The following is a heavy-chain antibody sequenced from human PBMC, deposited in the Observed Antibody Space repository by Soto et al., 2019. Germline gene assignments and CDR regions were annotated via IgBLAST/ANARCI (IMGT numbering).Heavy chain of an antibody. CDR3: TREGSAPYYYYGMDA. CDR2: INTHNGNT. D-gene: IGHD3-10*01. CDR1: GYTFTSYA. V-gene: IGHV1-3*04. Sequence: ASVKVSCKASGYTFTSYAMHWVRQAPGQRLEWMGWINTHNGNTNYAQNLQGRVIMTADTSTNTAYMELRSLRSDDTAIYYCTREGSAPYYYYGMDAWGQGTTVTVSS. J-gene: IGHJ6*02.